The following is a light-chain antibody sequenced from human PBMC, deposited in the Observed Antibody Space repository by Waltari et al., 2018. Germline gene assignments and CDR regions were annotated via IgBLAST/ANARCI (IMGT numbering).Light chain of an antibody. CDR2: EVS. V-gene: IGKV2D-29*02. J-gene: IGKJ4*01. Sequence: IGMTQTPLSLSVTPGQPSSISCLSCESLLHDDGRTYLFWYLQKPGQSPQLLISEVSNRFSGVPDRISGSGSGTDFTLKISRVEAEDVGIYYCMQSMQLPLTFGGGTKVEIK. CDR3: MQSMQLPLT. CDR1: ESLLHDDGRTY.